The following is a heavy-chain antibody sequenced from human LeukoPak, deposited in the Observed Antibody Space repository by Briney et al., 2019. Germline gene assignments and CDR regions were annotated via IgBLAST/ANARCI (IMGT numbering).Heavy chain of an antibody. Sequence: ASVKVSCKASGYTFTGYYMHWVRQAPGQGLEWMGRINPNSGGTNYAQKFQGRVTMTRDTSISTAHMELSSLTPDDTAVYFCARDQGSLTRSWYTGYWGQGTQVTVSS. CDR2: INPNSGGT. D-gene: IGHD6-13*01. V-gene: IGHV1-2*06. J-gene: IGHJ4*02. CDR1: GYTFTGYY. CDR3: ARDQGSLTRSWYTGY.